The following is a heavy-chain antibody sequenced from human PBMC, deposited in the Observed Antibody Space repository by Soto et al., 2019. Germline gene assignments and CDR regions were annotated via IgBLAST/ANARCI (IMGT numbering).Heavy chain of an antibody. CDR1: GFAFRLHG. Sequence: QVHLVESGGGIVQPGGSLTLSCSVSGFAFRLHGIHWVRQTPGKGLEWVAMVWHDGTRKYFRDSVRGRFTISRDSAKNKVYLQMNNLRGDDSALYFCARDRSSSYSYAMDLWGQGTTVTVSS. CDR2: VWHDGTRK. D-gene: IGHD3-10*01. V-gene: IGHV3-33*01. J-gene: IGHJ6*02. CDR3: ARDRSSSYSYAMDL.